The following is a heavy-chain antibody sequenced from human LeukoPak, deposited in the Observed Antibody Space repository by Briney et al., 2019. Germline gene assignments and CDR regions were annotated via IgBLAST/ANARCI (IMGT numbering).Heavy chain of an antibody. V-gene: IGHV3-7*01. J-gene: IGHJ4*02. CDR2: IKQDGSEK. Sequence: GGSLRLSCAASGFTFSSYWVSWVRQAPGKGLEWVANIKQDGSEKYYVDSVKGRFTISRDNAKNSLYLQMNSLRAEDTAVYYCARDQRSRSSFDYWGQGTLVTVSS. D-gene: IGHD6-13*01. CDR1: GFTFSSYW. CDR3: ARDQRSRSSFDY.